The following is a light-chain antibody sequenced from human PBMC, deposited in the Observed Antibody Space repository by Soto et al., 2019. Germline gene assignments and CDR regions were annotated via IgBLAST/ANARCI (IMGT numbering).Light chain of an antibody. CDR1: SSNIGNNA. V-gene: IGLV1-44*01. J-gene: IGLJ1*01. Sequence: QAVLAHSPSASWTPGQRVTISCSGSSSNIGNNAVNWYQHLPGTAPKLLVYSHNQRPSGVSDRFSGAQSGTSASLAISGLQSEDEADYYCATWDDSLNGYVFGPGTKVTAL. CDR2: SHN. CDR3: ATWDDSLNGYV.